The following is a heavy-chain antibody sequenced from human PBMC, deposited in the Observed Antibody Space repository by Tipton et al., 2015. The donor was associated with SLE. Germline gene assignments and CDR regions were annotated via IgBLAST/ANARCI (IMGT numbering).Heavy chain of an antibody. Sequence: SLRLSCVASGFSLSKSAMGWVRQAPGKGLEWVSAISGGDGDIYYADSVKGRFTISRDSAKNSLYLQMNSLRAEDTAVYYCARDRLWSGYYNWFDPWGQGTLVTVSS. J-gene: IGHJ5*02. CDR1: GFSLSKSA. V-gene: IGHV3-23*01. D-gene: IGHD3-3*01. CDR3: ARDRLWSGYYNWFDP. CDR2: ISGGDGDI.